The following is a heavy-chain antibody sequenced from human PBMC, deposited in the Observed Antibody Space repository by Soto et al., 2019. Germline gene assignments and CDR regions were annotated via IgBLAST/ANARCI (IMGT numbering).Heavy chain of an antibody. Sequence: GGSLRLSCAASGFTFSNYEMNWVRQAPGKGLEWVSFISSSGSSISYADSVKGRFTISRDNAKSLLYLQMNSLRAEDTAVYYCARESITIFGVVIGRGYFDYWGQGTLVTVSS. CDR3: ARESITIFGVVIGRGYFDY. D-gene: IGHD3-3*01. CDR1: GFTFSNYE. CDR2: ISSSGSSI. J-gene: IGHJ4*02. V-gene: IGHV3-48*03.